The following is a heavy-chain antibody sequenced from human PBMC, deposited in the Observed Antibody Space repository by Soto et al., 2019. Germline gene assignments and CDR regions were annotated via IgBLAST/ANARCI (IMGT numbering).Heavy chain of an antibody. J-gene: IGHJ3*02. D-gene: IGHD6-6*01. CDR1: GFTFSSYS. CDR3: ARDSSSTNAFDI. V-gene: IGHV3-21*01. Sequence: GGSLRLSCAASGFTFSSYSMNWVRQAPGKGLEWVSSISSSSSYIYYADSVKGRFTISRDNAKNSLYLQMNSLRAEDTAVYYCARDSSSTNAFDIWGQGTMVTVSS. CDR2: ISSSSSYI.